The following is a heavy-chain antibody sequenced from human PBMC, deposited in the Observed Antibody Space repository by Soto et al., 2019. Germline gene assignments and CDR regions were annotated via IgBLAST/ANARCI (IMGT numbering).Heavy chain of an antibody. CDR1: GFTFSSYA. CDR3: ASVRYFDWLPPFDY. V-gene: IGHV3-30-3*01. J-gene: IGHJ4*02. D-gene: IGHD3-9*01. Sequence: GGSLRLSCAASGFTFSSYAMHWVRQAPGKGLEWVAVISYDGSNKYYADSVKGRFTISRDNSKNTLYLQMNSLRAEDTAVYYCASVRYFDWLPPFDYWGQGTLVTVSS. CDR2: ISYDGSNK.